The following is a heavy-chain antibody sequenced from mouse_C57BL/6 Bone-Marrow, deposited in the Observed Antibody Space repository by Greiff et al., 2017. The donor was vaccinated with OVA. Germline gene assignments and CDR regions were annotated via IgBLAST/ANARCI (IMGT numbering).Heavy chain of an antibody. CDR2: IDPSDSYT. CDR1: GYTFTSYW. V-gene: IGHV1-50*01. CDR3: AVYPYY. Sequence: QVQLQQPGAELVKPGASVKLSCKASGYTFTSYWMQWVKQRPGQGLEWIGEIDPSDSYTNYYQKFKGKATLTVDTSSSTAYMQLSSLTSEDSAVYYCAVYPYYWGQGTTLTVSS. J-gene: IGHJ2*01. D-gene: IGHD2-1*01.